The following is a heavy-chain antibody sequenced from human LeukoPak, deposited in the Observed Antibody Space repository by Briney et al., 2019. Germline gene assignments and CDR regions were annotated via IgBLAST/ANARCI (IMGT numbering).Heavy chain of an antibody. J-gene: IGHJ4*02. Sequence: PSETLSLTCTVSGGSISSSSYYWGWIRQPPGKGLEWIGSIYYSGSTYYNPSLKSRVTISVDTSKNQFSLKLSSVTAADTAVYYCARELPIYGDPQDYWGQGTLVTVSS. CDR1: GGSISSSSYY. V-gene: IGHV4-39*07. CDR3: ARELPIYGDPQDY. D-gene: IGHD4-17*01. CDR2: IYYSGST.